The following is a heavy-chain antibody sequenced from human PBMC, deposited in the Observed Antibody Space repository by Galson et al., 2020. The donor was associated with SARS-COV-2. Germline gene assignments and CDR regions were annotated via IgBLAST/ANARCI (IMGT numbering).Heavy chain of an antibody. CDR1: GYTFTNYW. CDR3: ARHGGTVESNGGSFYVPFDI. D-gene: IGHD1-26*01. V-gene: IGHV5-51*01. CDR2: IYPGDSDT. J-gene: IGHJ3*02. Sequence: GESLKISCKGSGYTFTNYWIAWVRQMPGKGLEWMGIIYPGDSDTSYSPSFQGQVTISADNSINTAYLQWSSLKAADTALYYCARHGGTVESNGGSFYVPFDIWGQGTMVTVSS.